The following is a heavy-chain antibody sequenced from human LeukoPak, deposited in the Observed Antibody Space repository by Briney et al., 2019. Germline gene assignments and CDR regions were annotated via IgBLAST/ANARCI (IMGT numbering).Heavy chain of an antibody. CDR3: ARLGYCDSSSCYLHYHYYMDV. D-gene: IGHD2-2*01. Sequence: SETLSLTCTVSGGSISSSSYYWGWIRQPPGKGREWTGSIFYSGSTYYNPSLKSRVTVSVDTSKNQFSLKLSSVTASDTAVYYCARLGYCDSSSCYLHYHYYMDVWGKGTTVTVSS. J-gene: IGHJ6*03. CDR1: GGSISSSSYY. CDR2: IFYSGST. V-gene: IGHV4-39*01.